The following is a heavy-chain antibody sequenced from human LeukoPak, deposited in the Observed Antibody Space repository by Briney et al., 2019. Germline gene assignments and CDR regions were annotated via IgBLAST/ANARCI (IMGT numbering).Heavy chain of an antibody. V-gene: IGHV1-69*05. Sequence: ASVKVSCKASGGTFSSYAISWVRQAPGQGLEWMGGIIPIFGTANYAQKFQGRVTITTDESTSTAYMELSSLRSEDTAVYYCARDRDYGVWAFDIWGQGTMVTVPS. CDR3: ARDRDYGVWAFDI. D-gene: IGHD4/OR15-4a*01. CDR2: IIPIFGTA. CDR1: GGTFSSYA. J-gene: IGHJ3*02.